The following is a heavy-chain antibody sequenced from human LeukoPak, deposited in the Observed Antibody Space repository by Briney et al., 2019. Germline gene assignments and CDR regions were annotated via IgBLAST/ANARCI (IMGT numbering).Heavy chain of an antibody. CDR2: IYWDDDK. CDR3: AYNRKGRAPGMFDY. J-gene: IGHJ4*02. D-gene: IGHD1-14*01. V-gene: IGHV2-5*02. CDR1: GLSLSTSGVG. Sequence: ESGPTLVKPTQTLTLTCTFSGLSLSTSGVGVGWIRQPPGKALEWLALIYWDDDKRYSPSLRTRLTITKDTSKNQVVLTMTNMDPVDTATYYCAYNRKGRAPGMFDYWGQGTLVTVSS.